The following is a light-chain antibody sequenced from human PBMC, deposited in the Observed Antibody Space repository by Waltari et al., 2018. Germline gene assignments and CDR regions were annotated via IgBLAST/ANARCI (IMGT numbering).Light chain of an antibody. CDR1: SSNNGSNH. Sequence: QSVLTQPPSASGTPGQRVTISSSGSSSNNGSNHANWYQQFPGKAPKLLIYRSDQRPSGVPDRFSGSKSGTSASLAINGLQSEDEAAYYCAAWDDSLHGHWVFGGGTKVTVL. CDR2: RSD. V-gene: IGLV1-44*01. CDR3: AAWDDSLHGHWV. J-gene: IGLJ3*02.